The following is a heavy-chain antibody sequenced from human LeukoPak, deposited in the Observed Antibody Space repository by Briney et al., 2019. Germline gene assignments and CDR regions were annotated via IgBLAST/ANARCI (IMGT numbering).Heavy chain of an antibody. CDR1: GGSISSYY. CDR3: AGYYDYVWGSGWFDP. V-gene: IGHV4-59*01. D-gene: IGHD3-16*01. J-gene: IGHJ5*02. CDR2: IYYSGGT. Sequence: PSETLSLTCTVSGGSISSYYWSRIRQPPGKGLEWIGYIYYSGGTKYNPSLKSRVTISVDTSKNQFSLKLSSVTAADTAVYYCAGYYDYVWGSGWFDPWGQGTLVTVSS.